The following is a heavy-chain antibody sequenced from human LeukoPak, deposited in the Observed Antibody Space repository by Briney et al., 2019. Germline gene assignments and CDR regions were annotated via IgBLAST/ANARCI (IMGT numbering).Heavy chain of an antibody. CDR3: ARTKVRGRSDY. V-gene: IGHV4-34*01. CDR1: GGSFSGYY. D-gene: IGHD3-10*01. J-gene: IGHJ4*02. Sequence: SETLSLTCAVYGGSFSGYYWSWVRQPPGKGLEWIGEINHSGSTNYYPSLKSRVTISVDTSKNQFSLKLSSVTAADTAVYYCARTKVRGRSDYWGQGTLVTVSS. CDR2: INHSGST.